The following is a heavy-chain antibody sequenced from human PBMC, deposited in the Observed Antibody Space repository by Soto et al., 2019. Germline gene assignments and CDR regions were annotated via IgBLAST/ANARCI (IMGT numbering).Heavy chain of an antibody. CDR1: GYTFTSYA. Sequence: ASVKVSCKASGYTFTSYAMHWVRQAPGQRLEWMGWINAGNGNTKYSQKFQGRVTITRDTSASTAYMELSSLRSEDTAVYYCARGALSGWLWDLFFDYWGQGTLVTVSS. V-gene: IGHV1-3*01. D-gene: IGHD6-19*01. CDR3: ARGALSGWLWDLFFDY. J-gene: IGHJ4*02. CDR2: INAGNGNT.